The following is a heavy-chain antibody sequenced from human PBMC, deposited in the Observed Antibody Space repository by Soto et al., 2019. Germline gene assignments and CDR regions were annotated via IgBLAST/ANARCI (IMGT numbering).Heavy chain of an antibody. CDR1: GYTFSGFY. Sequence: ASVKVSCKASGYTFSGFYMHWVRQAPGQGLEWMGWINPNSGGTKSAEKFQGRVTMTRDTSISTAYMELSRLTSDDTAVYYCASAAVTGTAGLDFWGQGTQVTVAS. D-gene: IGHD6-19*01. J-gene: IGHJ4*02. CDR3: ASAAVTGTAGLDF. CDR2: INPNSGGT. V-gene: IGHV1-2*02.